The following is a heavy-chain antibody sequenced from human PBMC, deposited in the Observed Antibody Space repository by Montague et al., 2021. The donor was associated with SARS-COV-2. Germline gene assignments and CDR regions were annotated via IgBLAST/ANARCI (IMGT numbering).Heavy chain of an antibody. V-gene: IGHV2-70*01. J-gene: IGHJ4*02. CDR3: ARSYGTTVVTRAFDY. D-gene: IGHD4-23*01. CDR1: GFSLSTRGMC. Sequence: PALVKPTQTLTLTCTFSGFSLSTRGMCVSWIRQPPGKALEWLTFIDWDDDKYYSTSLKTRLTISKDTSKNQVVLTMTNMDPVDTATYYCARSYGTTVVTRAFDYWGQGTLVTVSS. CDR2: IDWDDDK.